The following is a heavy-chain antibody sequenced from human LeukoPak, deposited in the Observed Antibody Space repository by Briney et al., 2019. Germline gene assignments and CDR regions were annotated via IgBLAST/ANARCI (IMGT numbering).Heavy chain of an antibody. V-gene: IGHV4-61*02. CDR3: ARASYSYDISGWVPFDY. J-gene: IGHJ4*02. D-gene: IGHD3-22*01. CDR1: GNSISSGDYY. Sequence: SETLSLTCTVSGNSISSGDYYWSWIRQPAGKGLEWIGRIYTSGSSTYNPSLKSRVTISGDTSENQFSLRLSSVTAADTAVYYCARASYSYDISGWVPFDYWGQGTLVTVSS. CDR2: IYTSGSS.